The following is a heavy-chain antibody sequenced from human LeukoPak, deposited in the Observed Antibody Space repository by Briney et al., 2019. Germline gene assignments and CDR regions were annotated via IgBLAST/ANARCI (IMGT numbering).Heavy chain of an antibody. CDR2: ISSSSGNI. D-gene: IGHD3-16*02. CDR1: GFTFSSYE. J-gene: IGHJ6*03. V-gene: IGHV3-48*03. CDR3: ARDRGGIGYYMDV. Sequence: PGGSLRLSCAGSGFTFSSYEMNWVRQAPGKGLEWVSYISSSSGNIYYADSVKGRFTISRDNAKTSLYLQMNSLRAEDTALYYCARDRGGIGYYMDVWGKGTTVTVSS.